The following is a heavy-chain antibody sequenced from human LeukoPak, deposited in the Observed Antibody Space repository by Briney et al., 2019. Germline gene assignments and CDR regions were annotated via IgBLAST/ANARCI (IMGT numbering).Heavy chain of an antibody. J-gene: IGHJ4*02. CDR1: GFTFSSYG. D-gene: IGHD3-22*01. Sequence: PGRSLRLSCAASGFTFSSYGMHWVRQAPGKGPEWVAVIWYDGSNKYYADSVKGRFTISRDNSKNTLYLQMNSLRAEDTAVYYCAKDRGYYDSSGLDYWGQGTLVTVSS. CDR2: IWYDGSNK. CDR3: AKDRGYYDSSGLDY. V-gene: IGHV3-33*06.